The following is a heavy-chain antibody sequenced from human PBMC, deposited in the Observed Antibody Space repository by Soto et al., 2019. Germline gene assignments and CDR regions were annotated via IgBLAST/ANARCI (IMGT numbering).Heavy chain of an antibody. CDR3: ARSITIFGVYYMDV. CDR2: MNPNSGNT. J-gene: IGHJ6*03. D-gene: IGHD3-3*01. Sequence: GASVKVSCKASGYTFTSYDINWVRQATGQGLEWMGWMNPNSGNTGYAQKFQGRVTMTRNTSISTAYMELSSLRSEDTAVYYCARSITIFGVYYMDVWGKGTTVTVSS. CDR1: GYTFTSYD. V-gene: IGHV1-8*01.